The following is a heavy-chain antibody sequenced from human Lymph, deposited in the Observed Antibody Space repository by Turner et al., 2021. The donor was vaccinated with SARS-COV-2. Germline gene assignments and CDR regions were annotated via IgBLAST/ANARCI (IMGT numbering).Heavy chain of an antibody. CDR3: ARDLGTYGMDV. V-gene: IGHV3-53*02. Sequence: EVQLVETGGGLIQPGGSLRLSCAASGILVSRNYMNWVRQAPRKGLELGLSIYGGGNKNYADSGEGRITLSREKSKNTLYLQMNSLRVEDTAVYYCARDLGTYGMDVWGQGTTVTVSS. CDR2: IYGGGNK. D-gene: IGHD6-13*01. J-gene: IGHJ6*02. CDR1: GILVSRNY.